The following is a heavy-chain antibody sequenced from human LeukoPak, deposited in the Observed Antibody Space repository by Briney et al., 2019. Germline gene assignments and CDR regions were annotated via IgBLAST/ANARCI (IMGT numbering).Heavy chain of an antibody. D-gene: IGHD5-12*01. CDR3: AKDPYRASSGLVDY. J-gene: IGHJ4*02. Sequence: PGGSLRLSCAASGFTFSVAAMTWVRQAPGKGLEWVSLVGASGESTYYADSVKGRFTISRDNSKNTLYLQMNSLRAEDTAVYYCAKDPYRASSGLVDYWGQGTLVTVSS. CDR1: GFTFSVAA. V-gene: IGHV3-23*01. CDR2: VGASGEST.